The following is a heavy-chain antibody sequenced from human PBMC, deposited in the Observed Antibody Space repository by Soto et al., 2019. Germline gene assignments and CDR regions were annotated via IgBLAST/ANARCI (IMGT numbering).Heavy chain of an antibody. CDR3: ASNLMSVAFCEDYYYLYYYMYV. CDR1: GGSISGYY. CDR2: IYYSGST. D-gene: IGHD6-19*01. J-gene: IGHJ6*03. Sequence: SETLSLTCTVSGGSISGYYWSWIRQPPGKGLEWIGYIYYSGSTQYNPSLKSRVSMSADTSKNQFSLKLSSVTAADTAVYYCASNLMSVAFCEDYYYLYYYMYVWGQGSTVTVSS. V-gene: IGHV4-59*08.